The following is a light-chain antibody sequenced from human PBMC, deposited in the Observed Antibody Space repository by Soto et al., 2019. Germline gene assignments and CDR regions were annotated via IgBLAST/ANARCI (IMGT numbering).Light chain of an antibody. CDR2: GAS. CDR1: QSVSSN. V-gene: IGKV3-15*01. CDR3: QQSNKWPYT. J-gene: IGKJ2*01. Sequence: IVMTQSPATLSVSPGERATLSCRASQSVSSNLAWYQHKPGQAPRLLFYGASTRAAGIPARFSGGGSGTEFPLTISGLHSEDFAVYYCQQSNKWPYTFGQGTKLEIK.